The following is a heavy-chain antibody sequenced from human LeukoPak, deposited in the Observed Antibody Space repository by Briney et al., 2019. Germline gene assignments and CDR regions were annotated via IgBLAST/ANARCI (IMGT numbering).Heavy chain of an antibody. CDR2: IYTSGST. Sequence: SETLSLTCTVSGGPNSSYYWSWIRQPRGKGLVWIGYIYTSGSTNYNPSLKSRVTISIDTSKNQFSLKLSSVTAADTDVYYYARHLTKYSSSSGLGYWGQGTLVTVSS. D-gene: IGHD6-6*01. CDR3: ARHLTKYSSSSGLGY. J-gene: IGHJ4*02. V-gene: IGHV4-4*09. CDR1: GGPNSSYY.